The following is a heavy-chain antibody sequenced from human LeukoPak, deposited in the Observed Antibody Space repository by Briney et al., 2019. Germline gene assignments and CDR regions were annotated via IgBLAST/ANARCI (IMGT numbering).Heavy chain of an antibody. D-gene: IGHD1-26*01. V-gene: IGHV3-53*01. CDR2: IYSCGST. CDR3: ARDAGRIDS. CDR1: GFTVSSNY. J-gene: IGHJ4*02. Sequence: GGSLRLSCAASGFTVSSNYMSWVRHAPAKGLEGVSVIYSCGSTYYADSVKGRFTISRDNSKNTLYLQMNTLRAEDTAVYYCARDAGRIDSWGPGTLGTASS.